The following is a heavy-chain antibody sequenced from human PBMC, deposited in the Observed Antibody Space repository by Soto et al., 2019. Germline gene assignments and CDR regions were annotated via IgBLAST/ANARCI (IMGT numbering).Heavy chain of an antibody. Sequence: EVQLLESGGGLVQPGGSLRLSCAASGFTFSSYAMSWVRQAPGKGLEWVSGISGSGVSTYSADSVKGRFTISRDNSKSTLYLQMNSLIAEDTAVYYCAKDRERIATRSIDYWGQGTLVTVSS. CDR3: AKDRERIATRSIDY. J-gene: IGHJ4*02. D-gene: IGHD6-6*01. CDR1: GFTFSSYA. V-gene: IGHV3-23*01. CDR2: ISGSGVST.